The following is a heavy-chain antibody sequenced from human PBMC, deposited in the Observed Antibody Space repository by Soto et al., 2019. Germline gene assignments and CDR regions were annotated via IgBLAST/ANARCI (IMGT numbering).Heavy chain of an antibody. J-gene: IGHJ4*02. D-gene: IGHD3-3*02. CDR1: GSSINSSGYY. CDR3: ARLPSRHLVDY. Sequence: TLSITCTVSGSSINSSGYYWGWIRQPPGKGLEWIGSMFYGVSTYYNPSLKSRVTVSVDTSKNQFSLNLRSVTAADTAVYYCARLPSRHLVDYWGQGTLVTVSS. V-gene: IGHV4-39*01. CDR2: MFYGVST.